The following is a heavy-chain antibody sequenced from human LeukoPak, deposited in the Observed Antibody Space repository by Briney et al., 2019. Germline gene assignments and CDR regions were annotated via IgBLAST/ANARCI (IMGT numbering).Heavy chain of an antibody. CDR3: AREGRGSWDYFDY. D-gene: IGHD1-26*01. CDR2: ISSSGSTI. J-gene: IGHJ4*02. Sequence: AGGSLRLSCAASGFTFSDYYMSWIRQAPGKGLEWVSYISSSGSTIYYADSVKGRFAISRDHAKNSLYLQMNSLRAEDTAVYYCAREGRGSWDYFDYWGQGTLVTVSS. CDR1: GFTFSDYY. V-gene: IGHV3-11*04.